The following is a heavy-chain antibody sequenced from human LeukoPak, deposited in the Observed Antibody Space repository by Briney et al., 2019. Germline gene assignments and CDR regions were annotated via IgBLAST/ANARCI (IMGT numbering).Heavy chain of an antibody. Sequence: SDTLSLTCTVSGGSISSYYWSWIRQPPGKGLEWIGYIYYSGSTNYNPSLKSRVTISVDTSKNQFSLKLSSVTAADTAVYYCASGWYDYFDYWGQGTLVTVSS. D-gene: IGHD6-19*01. V-gene: IGHV4-59*01. J-gene: IGHJ4*02. CDR1: GGSISSYY. CDR3: ASGWYDYFDY. CDR2: IYYSGST.